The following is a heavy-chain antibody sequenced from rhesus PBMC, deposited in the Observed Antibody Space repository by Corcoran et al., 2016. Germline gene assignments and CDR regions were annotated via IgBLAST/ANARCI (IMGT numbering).Heavy chain of an antibody. CDR2: LYGGGGRT. Sequence: QVQLQESGPGLVKPSETLPRTCPVSGASISSNYCHWIRQAPGTGLEWIGRLYGGGGRTDYNSSLNSRVTISIDTSKNQFSLKVSSVTAADTAVYYCARDPNYYDRRLDYWGQGVLVTVSS. CDR3: ARDPNYYDRRLDY. CDR1: GASISSNY. J-gene: IGHJ4*01. D-gene: IGHD3-28*01. V-gene: IGHV4S2*01.